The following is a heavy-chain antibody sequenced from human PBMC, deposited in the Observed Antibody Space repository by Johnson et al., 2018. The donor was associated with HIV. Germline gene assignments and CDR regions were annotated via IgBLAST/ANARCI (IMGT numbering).Heavy chain of an antibody. Sequence: QVQLVESGGGVVQPGRSLRLSCAASGFTFSRYAMHWVRLPPGKGLQWVAVISYDGTNKYYADSVQGRFTISRDDSKDTLYLQMDSLRAEDSALYYCARGRKDIGAADGLDNDAFDMWGQGTLVTVS. CDR3: ARGRKDIGAADGLDNDAFDM. J-gene: IGHJ3*02. V-gene: IGHV3-30*04. D-gene: IGHD6-25*01. CDR1: GFTFSRYA. CDR2: ISYDGTNK.